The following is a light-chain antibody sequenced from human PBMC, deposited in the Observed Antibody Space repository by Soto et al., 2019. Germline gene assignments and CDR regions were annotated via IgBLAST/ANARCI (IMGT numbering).Light chain of an antibody. Sequence: QSALTQPASVSGSPTQSITISCTATSSDVGSYYLVSWYQHLPGKAPKLIIYEGSKRPSGVSTRFSGSKSGNTASLTISGLQAEDEADYYCCSYADNSPLVFGGGTKLTVL. CDR1: SSDVGSYYL. V-gene: IGLV2-23*01. J-gene: IGLJ3*02. CDR3: CSYADNSPLV. CDR2: EGS.